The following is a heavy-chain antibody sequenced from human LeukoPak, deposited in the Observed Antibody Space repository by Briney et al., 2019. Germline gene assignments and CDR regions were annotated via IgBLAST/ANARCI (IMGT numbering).Heavy chain of an antibody. J-gene: IGHJ4*02. Sequence: ASVKVSCKASGYTFTSYGISWVRQAPGQGLEWMGWISAYNGNTNYAQKLQGRVTMTEDTSTDTAYMELSSLRSEDTAVYYCATGTQWELLPPLFDYWGQGTLVTVSS. V-gene: IGHV1-18*01. CDR2: ISAYNGNT. CDR3: ATGTQWELLPPLFDY. CDR1: GYTFTSYG. D-gene: IGHD1-26*01.